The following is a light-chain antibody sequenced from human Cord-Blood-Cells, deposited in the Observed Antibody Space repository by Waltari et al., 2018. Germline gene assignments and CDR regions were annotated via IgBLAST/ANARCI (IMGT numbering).Light chain of an antibody. CDR3: QLYYSAPWT. J-gene: IGKJ1*01. V-gene: IGKV4-1*01. CDR2: WAS. Sequence: DIVMTQSPDSLAVSLGERATINCKSSQIVLYSSNNKNYLAWYQQKPGQPPKLLIYWASTRESGVPERWSGRVAGTDFTLTISSLQAEDVAVYYCQLYYSAPWTFGQGTKVEI. CDR1: QIVLYSSNNKNY.